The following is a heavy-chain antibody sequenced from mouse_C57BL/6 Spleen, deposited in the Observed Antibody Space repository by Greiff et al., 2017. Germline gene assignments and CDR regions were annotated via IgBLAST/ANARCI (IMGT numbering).Heavy chain of an antibody. CDR1: GFTFSDYY. D-gene: IGHD2-5*01. V-gene: IGHV5-12*01. CDR2: ISNGGGST. CDR3: ARSNFYYYYAMDY. J-gene: IGHJ4*01. Sequence: EVKLMESGGGLVQPGGSLKLSCAASGFTFSDYYMYWVRQTPEKRLEWVAYISNGGGSTYYPDTVKGRFTISRDKAKNTLYLQMSRLKSEDTAMYYCARSNFYYYYAMDYWGQGTSVTVSS.